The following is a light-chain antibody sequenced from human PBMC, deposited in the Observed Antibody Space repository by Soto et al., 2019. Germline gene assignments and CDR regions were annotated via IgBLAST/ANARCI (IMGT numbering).Light chain of an antibody. V-gene: IGKV1D-12*01. CDR2: SAS. CDR3: QQADTFPWT. CDR1: RDISTW. J-gene: IGKJ1*01. Sequence: IQMTHSPSSVSASVGDRVTITCHASRDISTWVAWYQQKPGKAPKLLIYSASALKRGVPSRFSGSGSGTDFALTVSSLQPEDFATYYCQQADTFPWTFGQGTKVDI.